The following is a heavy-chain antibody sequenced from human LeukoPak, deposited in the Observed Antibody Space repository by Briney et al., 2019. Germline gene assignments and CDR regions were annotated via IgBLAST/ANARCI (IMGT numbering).Heavy chain of an antibody. D-gene: IGHD2/OR15-2a*01. CDR2: INPNSGGT. CDR1: GYTFTGYY. CDR3: ARVEATFRQLRVMDV. V-gene: IGHV1-2*04. J-gene: IGHJ6*02. Sequence: GASVKVSCKASGYTFTGYYMHWVRQAPGQGLEWMGWINPNSGGTNYAQKFQGWVTMTRDTSISTAYMELSRLRSDDTAVYYCARVEATFRQLRVMDVWGQGTTVTVSS.